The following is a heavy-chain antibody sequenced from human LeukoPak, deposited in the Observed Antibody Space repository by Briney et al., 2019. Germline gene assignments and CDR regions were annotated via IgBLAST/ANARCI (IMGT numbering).Heavy chain of an antibody. Sequence: ASVTVSCKASGYTFTGYYMHWVRQAPGQGLEGMGWINPNSGGTNYAQKFQGRVTMTRDTSISTAYMELSRLRSDDTAVYYCARLVAATGAFDYWGLGTLVTVSS. CDR2: INPNSGGT. CDR1: GYTFTGYY. J-gene: IGHJ4*02. V-gene: IGHV1-2*02. D-gene: IGHD1-26*01. CDR3: ARLVAATGAFDY.